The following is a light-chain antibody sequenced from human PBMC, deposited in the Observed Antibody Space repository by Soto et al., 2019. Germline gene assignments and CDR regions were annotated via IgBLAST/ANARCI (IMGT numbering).Light chain of an antibody. V-gene: IGKV3-20*01. Sequence: EIVLTQSPATLSLSPGDRATLSCRASQTISSGFLAWYQQKVGQAPRLLIYDASNRATGVPDRFSGSGSGTDFSLTISRLEPEDFAVYHCQQYSSSPRTFGQGTRLEI. CDR3: QQYSSSPRT. CDR2: DAS. J-gene: IGKJ5*01. CDR1: QTISSGF.